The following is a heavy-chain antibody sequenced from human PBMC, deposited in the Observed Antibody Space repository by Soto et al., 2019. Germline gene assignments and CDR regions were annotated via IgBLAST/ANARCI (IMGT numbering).Heavy chain of an antibody. V-gene: IGHV4-59*02. CDR1: GGSVIVYY. Sequence: SETLSLTCTISGGSVIVYYWSWRRQSTGQGLEWIGYIYASGSPYYNPSLRSRVTISADTSKNQISLKLTSPTAADTAVYYCARGVGSSPPQYWGRGTLVTVSS. J-gene: IGHJ4*02. CDR2: IYASGSP. D-gene: IGHD1-26*01. CDR3: ARGVGSSPPQY.